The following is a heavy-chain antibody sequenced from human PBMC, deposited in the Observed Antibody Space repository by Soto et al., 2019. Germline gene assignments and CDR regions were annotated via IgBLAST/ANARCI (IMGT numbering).Heavy chain of an antibody. D-gene: IGHD3-16*01. CDR3: ARDWNYVRGYNMDV. J-gene: IGHJ6*02. V-gene: IGHV4-30-4*01. Sequence: QVQLQESGPGLVKPSQTLSLTCTVSGDSISSGDYYWTWIRQPPGKGLEWIGYIYYSGTTYYNPSLKSRVTISVDTSNNQFSLKLTSVTAADTVVYYCARDWNYVRGYNMDVWGQGTTVTVSS. CDR1: GDSISSGDYY. CDR2: IYYSGTT.